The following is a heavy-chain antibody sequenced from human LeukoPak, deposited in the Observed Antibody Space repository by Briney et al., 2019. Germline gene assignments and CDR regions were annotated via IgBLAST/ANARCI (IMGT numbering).Heavy chain of an antibody. J-gene: IGHJ4*02. CDR3: AREGGYNDFDN. D-gene: IGHD5-24*01. CDR2: ISSSSGTK. Sequence: GGSLRLSCAASGFTFSNYEMTWVRQAPGKGLEWVSYISSSSGTKYYADSVKGRFSTSRDNAKNSLYLQMNSLRGDDTAVYYCAREGGYNDFDNWGQGTLVTVSS. CDR1: GFTFSNYE. V-gene: IGHV3-48*03.